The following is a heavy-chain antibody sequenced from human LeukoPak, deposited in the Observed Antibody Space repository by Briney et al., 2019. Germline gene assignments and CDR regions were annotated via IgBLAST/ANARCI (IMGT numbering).Heavy chain of an antibody. CDR2: INHSGST. V-gene: IGHV4-34*01. Sequence: SETLSLTCAVYGGSFSGYYWSWIRQPPGKGLEWIGEINHSGSTNYNLSLKSRVTISVDTSKNQFSLKLSSVTAADTAVYYCARHAKTSWAAVGTFDYWGQGTLVTVSS. D-gene: IGHD6-13*01. CDR3: ARHAKTSWAAVGTFDY. CDR1: GGSFSGYY. J-gene: IGHJ4*02.